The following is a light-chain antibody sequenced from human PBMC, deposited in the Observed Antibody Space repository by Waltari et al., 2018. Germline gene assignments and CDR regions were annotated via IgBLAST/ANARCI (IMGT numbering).Light chain of an antibody. CDR3: GTWDSSLSGAV. J-gene: IGLJ7*01. Sequence: QSVLTQPPSVSAAPGQRVTISCSGGSSNIGHNYVSWYRQFPGTAPKLPSYENTERPSGIPVRFSCSKSATSATLDITGLQAGDEADYYCGTWDSSLSGAVFGGGTHLTVL. V-gene: IGLV1-51*02. CDR2: ENT. CDR1: SSNIGHNY.